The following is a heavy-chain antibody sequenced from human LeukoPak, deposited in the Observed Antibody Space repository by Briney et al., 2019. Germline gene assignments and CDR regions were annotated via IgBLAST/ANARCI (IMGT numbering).Heavy chain of an antibody. J-gene: IGHJ5*02. D-gene: IGHD6-6*01. CDR2: MNPNSGNT. Sequence: ASVKVSCKASGYTFTSYDINWVRQATGQGLEWMGWMNPNSGNTGYAQKFQGRVTMTRNNSISTAYMELSSLRSEDTAVYYCARGSRIAASRYWFDPWGQGILVTVSS. CDR3: ARGSRIAASRYWFDP. CDR1: GYTFTSYD. V-gene: IGHV1-8*01.